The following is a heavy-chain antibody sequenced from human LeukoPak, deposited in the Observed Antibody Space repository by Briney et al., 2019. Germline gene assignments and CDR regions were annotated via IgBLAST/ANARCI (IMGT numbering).Heavy chain of an antibody. V-gene: IGHV1-2*02. CDR2: INPNSGGT. Sequence: ASVKVSCKASGYTFTGYYMHWVRQAPGQGLEWMGWINPNSGGTNYAQKFQGRVTMTTDTSTSTAYMELRSLRSDDTAVYYCARDRPNYYDSSGYWGDYWGQGTLVTVSS. J-gene: IGHJ4*02. CDR3: ARDRPNYYDSSGYWGDY. D-gene: IGHD3-22*01. CDR1: GYTFTGYY.